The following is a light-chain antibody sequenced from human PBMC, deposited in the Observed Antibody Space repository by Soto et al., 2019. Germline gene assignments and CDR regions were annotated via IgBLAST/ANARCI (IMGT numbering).Light chain of an antibody. CDR2: GAS. J-gene: IGKJ2*01. CDR3: QHYNHWPMYT. V-gene: IGKV3-15*01. CDR1: QNVITN. Sequence: ELVMTQSPATLSASPGERATLSCRASQNVITNVAWYQQKPGQAPRLLIYGASTRATGIPARFSGSGSGTEFTLTISSLQSEDFAVYYCQHYNHWPMYTFGQGTKVEIK.